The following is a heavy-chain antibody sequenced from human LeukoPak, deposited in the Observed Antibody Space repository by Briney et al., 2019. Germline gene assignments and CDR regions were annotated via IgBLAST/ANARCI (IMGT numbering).Heavy chain of an antibody. CDR3: AKVRRDIVVVVAATLDY. J-gene: IGHJ4*02. CDR1: GFTFSSYA. V-gene: IGHV3-23*01. D-gene: IGHD2-15*01. CDR2: ISGSGGST. Sequence: GGSLRLSCAASGFTFSSYAISWVRQAPGKGLEWVSAISGSGGSTYYEDSVKGRFTIYRDNSKNTLYLQMNSLRAEDTAVYYCAKVRRDIVVVVAATLDYWGQGTLVTVS.